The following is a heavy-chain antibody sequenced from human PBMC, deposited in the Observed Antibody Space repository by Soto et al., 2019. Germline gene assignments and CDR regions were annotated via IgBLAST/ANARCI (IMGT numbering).Heavy chain of an antibody. D-gene: IGHD2-15*01. V-gene: IGHV2-70*11. CDR1: GGSISSYHW. CDR2: IDWDDEK. Sequence: TLSLTCTVSGGSISSYHWSWIRQPPGKALEWLARIDWDDEKYYSTSLQTRLTVSKDTSKNQVVLTLTNVDPVDTGTYYCARISGGSCYSGFDFWGRGALVTVSS. J-gene: IGHJ4*02. CDR3: ARISGGSCYSGFDF.